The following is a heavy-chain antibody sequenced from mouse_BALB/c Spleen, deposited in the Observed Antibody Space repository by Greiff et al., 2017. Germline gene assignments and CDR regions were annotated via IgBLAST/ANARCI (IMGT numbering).Heavy chain of an antibody. D-gene: IGHD1-2*01. V-gene: IGHV5-4*02. Sequence: EVQGVESGGGLVKPGGSLKLSCAASGFTFSDYYMYWVRQTPEKRLEWVATISDGGSYTYYPDSVKGRFTISRDNAKNNLYLQMSSLKSEDTAMYYCARDRSATTAYYAMDYWGQGTSVTVSS. CDR1: GFTFSDYY. J-gene: IGHJ4*01. CDR3: ARDRSATTAYYAMDY. CDR2: ISDGGSYT.